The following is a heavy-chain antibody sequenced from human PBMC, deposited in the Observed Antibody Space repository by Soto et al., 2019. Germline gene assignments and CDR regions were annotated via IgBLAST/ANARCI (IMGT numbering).Heavy chain of an antibody. Sequence: GGSLILSCAASGFTFSSYGMHWVRQAPGKGLEWVAVISYDGSNKYYADSVKGRFTISRDNSKNTLYLQMNSLRAEDTAVYYCAKDVSGGYDYWRPYYGMDVWGQGTTVTGSS. D-gene: IGHD5-12*01. CDR2: ISYDGSNK. J-gene: IGHJ6*02. V-gene: IGHV3-30*18. CDR3: AKDVSGGYDYWRPYYGMDV. CDR1: GFTFSSYG.